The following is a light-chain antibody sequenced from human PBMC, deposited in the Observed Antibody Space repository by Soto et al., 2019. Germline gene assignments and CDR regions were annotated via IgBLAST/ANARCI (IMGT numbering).Light chain of an antibody. CDR2: EVS. Sequence: QSALTQPASVSGSPGQSITISCTGTSSDVGGYNYVSWYQQNPGKAPKLMIYEVSNRPSGVSNRFSGSKSGNTASLTISGLQAEDEADYYCSSYTSSITPLFGGGTKLTVL. J-gene: IGLJ2*01. V-gene: IGLV2-14*01. CDR3: SSYTSSITPL. CDR1: SSDVGGYNY.